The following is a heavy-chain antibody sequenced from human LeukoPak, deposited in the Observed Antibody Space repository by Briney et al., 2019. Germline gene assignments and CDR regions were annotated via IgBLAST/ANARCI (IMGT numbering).Heavy chain of an antibody. Sequence: PGGSLRLSCAASGFIFSDYSMNWVRQAPGKGLEWVSYISSSSSTIHYAQSVKGQFTISRDNAKNSVYLQMNSLRAEDAAVYCCARCGVTAVSGTNYYYYMDVWGRGTAVTFSS. CDR3: ARCGVTAVSGTNYYYYMDV. D-gene: IGHD5-18*01. V-gene: IGHV3-48*04. CDR1: GFIFSDYS. CDR2: ISSSSSTI. J-gene: IGHJ6*03.